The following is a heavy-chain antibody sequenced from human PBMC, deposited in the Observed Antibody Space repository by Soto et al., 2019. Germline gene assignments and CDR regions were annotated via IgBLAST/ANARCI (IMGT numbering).Heavy chain of an antibody. J-gene: IGHJ4*02. CDR2: IKQDGSEK. Sequence: GGSLRLSCSASGFTYSSYWMSWIRQAPGKGLEWVANIKQDGSEKYYVDSVKGRFTISRDNAKNSLYLEMNSLRAEDTAVYYCARGFYNYYGYWGQGTLVTVSS. CDR1: GFTYSSYW. V-gene: IGHV3-7*05. CDR3: ARGFYNYYGY. D-gene: IGHD3-22*01.